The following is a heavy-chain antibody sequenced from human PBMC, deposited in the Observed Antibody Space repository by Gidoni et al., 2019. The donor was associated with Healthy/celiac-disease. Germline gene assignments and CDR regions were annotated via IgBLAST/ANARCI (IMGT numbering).Heavy chain of an antibody. J-gene: IGHJ4*02. CDR2: SSGSGGST. CDR1: GFTFSSYA. Sequence: EVQLLESGGGLVQPGGSLRLSCAASGFTFSSYAMSWVRQAPGKGLEWVSASSGSGGSTYYAESVKGRFTISRDNSKNTLYLQMNSLRAEDTAVYYCAKCLVPAAKVPAAVISLSDYWGQGTLVTVSS. V-gene: IGHV3-23*01. CDR3: AKCLVPAAKVPAAVISLSDY. D-gene: IGHD2-2*01.